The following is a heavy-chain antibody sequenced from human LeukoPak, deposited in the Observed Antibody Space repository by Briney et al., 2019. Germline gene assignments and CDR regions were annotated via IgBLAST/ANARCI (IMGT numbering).Heavy chain of an antibody. J-gene: IGHJ3*02. Sequence: PGGSLRLSCAASGFTFSSYGMHWVRQAPGKGLEWVAVISYDGSNKYYADSVKGRFTISRDNSKNTLYLQMNSLRAEDTAVYYCAKDIYYDSSGSAFDIWGQGTMVTVSS. CDR3: AKDIYYDSSGSAFDI. CDR1: GFTFSSYG. V-gene: IGHV3-30*18. D-gene: IGHD3-22*01. CDR2: ISYDGSNK.